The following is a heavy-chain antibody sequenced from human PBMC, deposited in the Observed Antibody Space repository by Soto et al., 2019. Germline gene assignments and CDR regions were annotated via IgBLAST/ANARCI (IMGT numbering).Heavy chain of an antibody. CDR3: AGTYGSADY. V-gene: IGHV3-21*02. CDR2: ISSRGSFV. J-gene: IGHJ4*02. D-gene: IGHD3-10*01. CDR1: GFSLTDYY. Sequence: EVQLVESGGGLVEPGGSLGLSCAASGFSLTDYYMNWVRQAPGKGLEWVSSISSRGSFVSYADSVKGPFSISRDNAKNLLFLQMNSLRAEDTAVYYCAGTYGSADYWGQGTLVTVSS.